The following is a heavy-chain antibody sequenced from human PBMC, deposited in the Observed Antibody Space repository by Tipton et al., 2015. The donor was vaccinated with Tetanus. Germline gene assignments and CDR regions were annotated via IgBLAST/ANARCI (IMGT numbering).Heavy chain of an antibody. J-gene: IGHJ6*02. V-gene: IGHV3-21*06. CDR3: ARDHRPTSRGSESYYYYGLDV. CDR1: GFRFSYSG. CDR2: ISGTGKYI. Sequence: SLRLSCAASGFRFSYSGMHWVRQAPGKGLEWVSSISGTGKYIYYADSVKGRFTISRDNAKNSLSLEMNSLRADDTAVYYCARDHRPTSRGSESYYYYGLDVWGQGTTVTVSS. D-gene: IGHD3-10*01.